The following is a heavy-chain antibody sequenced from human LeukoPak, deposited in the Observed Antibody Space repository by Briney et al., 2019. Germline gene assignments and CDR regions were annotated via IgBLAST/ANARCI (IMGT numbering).Heavy chain of an antibody. V-gene: IGHV1-2*02. D-gene: IGHD2-15*01. CDR2: INPNSGGT. Sequence: ASVKVSCKASGYTFTGYYMHWVRQAPGQGLEWMGWINPNSGGTNYAQKFQGRVTMTRDTSISTAYMELSRLRSDDTAVYYCARGREVVVVVAATGHYYYYMDVWGKGTTVTVSS. CDR1: GYTFTGYY. CDR3: ARGREVVVVVAATGHYYYYMDV. J-gene: IGHJ6*03.